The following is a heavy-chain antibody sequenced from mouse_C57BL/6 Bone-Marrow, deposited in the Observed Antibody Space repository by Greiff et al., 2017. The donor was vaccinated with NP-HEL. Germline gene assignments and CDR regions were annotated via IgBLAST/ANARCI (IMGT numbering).Heavy chain of an antibody. CDR1: GYTFTSYW. CDR2: INPSSGYT. J-gene: IGHJ2*01. D-gene: IGHD3-2*02. V-gene: IGHV1-7*01. Sequence: VQVVESGAELAKPGASVKLSCKASGYTFTSYWMHWVKQRPGQGLEWIGYINPSSGYTKYNQKFKDKATLTADKSSSTAYMQLSSLTYEDSAVYYCAREDDSSGPDYWGQGTTLTVSS. CDR3: AREDDSSGPDY.